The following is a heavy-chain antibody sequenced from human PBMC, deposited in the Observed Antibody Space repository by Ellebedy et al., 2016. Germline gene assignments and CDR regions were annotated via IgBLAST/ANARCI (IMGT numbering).Heavy chain of an antibody. CDR3: ARGPYYGDSFGDWFDP. V-gene: IGHV4-38-2*02. D-gene: IGHD4-17*01. CDR2: IYHSGST. J-gene: IGHJ5*02. CDR1: GYSISSGYY. Sequence: SETLSLTXTVSGYSISSGYYWGWIRQPPGKGLEWIGSIYHSGSTYYNPSLKSRVTISVDTSKNQFSLKLSSVTAADTAVYYCARGPYYGDSFGDWFDPWGQGTLVTVSS.